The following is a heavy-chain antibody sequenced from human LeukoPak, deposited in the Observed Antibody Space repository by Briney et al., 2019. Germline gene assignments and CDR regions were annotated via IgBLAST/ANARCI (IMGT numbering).Heavy chain of an antibody. D-gene: IGHD2-2*01. V-gene: IGHV3-30*18. CDR1: GFTFSGYG. Sequence: GRSLRPSCAASGFTFSGYGMHWVRQAPGKGLEWVAVISYDGSNKYHADSVKGRFTISRDNSKNTLYLQMNSLRANDTSVYYCAKELGYCTSTSCPFDYWGQGTLVTVSS. J-gene: IGHJ4*02. CDR3: AKELGYCTSTSCPFDY. CDR2: ISYDGSNK.